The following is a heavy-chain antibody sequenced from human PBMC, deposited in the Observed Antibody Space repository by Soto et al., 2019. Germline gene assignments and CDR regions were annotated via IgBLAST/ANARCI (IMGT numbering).Heavy chain of an antibody. D-gene: IGHD3-22*01. V-gene: IGHV3-23*01. CDR1: GFTFTNYA. CDR2: ISGGSVNT. J-gene: IGHJ3*01. Sequence: RESLILSCVASGFTFTNYAMNWVRQAPGTGLEWISAISGGSVNTYYADSVKGRFSVSRDNSKSTLYLQINSLRAADTAVYYCAKDIDPKYYDRTGGPFHXWGQVTMVTVS. CDR3: AKDIDPKYYDRTGGPFHX.